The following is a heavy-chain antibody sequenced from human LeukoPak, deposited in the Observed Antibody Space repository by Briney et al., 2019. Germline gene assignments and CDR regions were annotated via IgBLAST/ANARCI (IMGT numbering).Heavy chain of an antibody. CDR1: GFTFSSYE. CDR2: ISTSGSTI. J-gene: IGHJ4*02. V-gene: IGHV3-48*03. Sequence: PGGSLRLSCAASGFTFSSYEMNWVRQAPGKGLEWVSYISTSGSTIYYADSVKGRFTISRDSAKNSLYLQMNSLRAEDTAVYYCARSALYYDSSGPKDFDYSGQGTLVTVSS. D-gene: IGHD3-22*01. CDR3: ARSALYYDSSGPKDFDY.